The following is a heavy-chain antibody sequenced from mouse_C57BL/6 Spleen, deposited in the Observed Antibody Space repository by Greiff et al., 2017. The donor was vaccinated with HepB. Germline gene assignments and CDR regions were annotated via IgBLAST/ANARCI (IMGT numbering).Heavy chain of an antibody. CDR2: ISYDGSN. D-gene: IGHD1-1*01. CDR3: AREDYGSSPYYAMDY. J-gene: IGHJ4*01. V-gene: IGHV3-6*01. CDR1: GYSITSGYY. Sequence: DVKLQESGPGLVKPSQSLSLTCSVTGYSITSGYYWNWIRQFPGNKLEWMGYISYDGSNNYNPSLKNRISITRDTSKNQFFLKLNSVTTEDTATYYCAREDYGSSPYYAMDYWGQGTSVTVSS.